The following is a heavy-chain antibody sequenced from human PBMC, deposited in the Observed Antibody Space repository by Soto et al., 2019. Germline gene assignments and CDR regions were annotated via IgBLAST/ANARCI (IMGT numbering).Heavy chain of an antibody. J-gene: IGHJ4*02. D-gene: IGHD4-17*01. Sequence: EVQLLESGGGLVQPGGSLRLSCAASGFTFSSYAMSWVRQAPGKGLEWVSAISGSGGSTYYADSVKGRFTISRDNSKITLYLQMNSLRAEDTAVYYCATFRGTTVTTFDSWGQGTLVTVSS. CDR3: ATFRGTTVTTFDS. CDR2: ISGSGGST. CDR1: GFTFSSYA. V-gene: IGHV3-23*01.